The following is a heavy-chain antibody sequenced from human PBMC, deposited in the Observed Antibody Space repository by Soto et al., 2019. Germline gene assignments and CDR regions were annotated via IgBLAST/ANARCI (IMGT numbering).Heavy chain of an antibody. CDR1: GGSISSYY. V-gene: IGHV4-59*08. D-gene: IGHD5-12*01. Sequence: SETLSLTCTVSGGSISSYYWSWIRQPPGKGLEWIGYIYYSGSTNYNPSLKSRVTISVDTSKNQFSLKLSSVTAADTAVYYCGTIRRDGYNPTSYYFDYWGQGTLVTVSS. CDR3: GTIRRDGYNPTSYYFDY. CDR2: IYYSGST. J-gene: IGHJ4*02.